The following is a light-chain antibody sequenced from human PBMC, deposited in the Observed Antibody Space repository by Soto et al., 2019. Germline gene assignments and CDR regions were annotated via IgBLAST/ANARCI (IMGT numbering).Light chain of an antibody. CDR1: SSNIGGNS. CDR2: RNH. CDR3: AAWADGLSGQV. Sequence: QSVLTQPPSASGAPGQRVTISCSGSSSNIGGNSVHWYQQLPGAAPKLLIYRNHQLPSGVPERFSGSKSGTSASLAISGLRSEDEGDYYCAAWADGLSGQVFGGGTKLTVL. V-gene: IGLV1-47*01. J-gene: IGLJ3*02.